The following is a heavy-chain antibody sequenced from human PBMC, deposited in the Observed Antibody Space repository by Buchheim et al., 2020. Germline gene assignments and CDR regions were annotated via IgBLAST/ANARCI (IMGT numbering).Heavy chain of an antibody. CDR1: GGSISSGGYY. J-gene: IGHJ2*01. CDR2: IYYSGST. CDR3: ARLVLNGYNYFRHIDL. V-gene: IGHV4-31*03. Sequence: QVQLQESGPGLVKPSQTLSLTCTVSGGSISSGGYYWSWIRQHPGKGLEWIGYIYYSGSTYYNPSLKSRGTISVETAKNQFTLKLSSVTAADTAVYFCARLVLNGYNYFRHIDLWGRGTL. D-gene: IGHD5-24*01.